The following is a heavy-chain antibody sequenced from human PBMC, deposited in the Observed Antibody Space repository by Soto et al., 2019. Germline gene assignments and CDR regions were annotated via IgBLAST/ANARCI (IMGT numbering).Heavy chain of an antibody. CDR1: GVTFSSYA. CDR3: ARDLTGSGWYNY. J-gene: IGHJ4*02. V-gene: IGHV1-69*13. D-gene: IGHD6-19*01. CDR2: IIPIFGTA. Sequence: GASVKVSCKASGVTFSSYAISWVRQAPGQGLEWMGGIIPIFGTANYAQKFQGRVTITADESTSTAYMELSSLRSEDTAVYYCARDLTGSGWYNYWGQGTLVTVSS.